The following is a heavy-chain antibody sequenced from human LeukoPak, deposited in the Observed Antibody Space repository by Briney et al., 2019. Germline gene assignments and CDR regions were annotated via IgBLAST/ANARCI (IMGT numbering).Heavy chain of an antibody. CDR2: IYYSGST. CDR1: GGSISSYY. CDR3: ARFQSGTTLLGGYLDY. V-gene: IGHV4-59*01. D-gene: IGHD1-26*01. Sequence: SETLSLTCTVSGGSISSYYWSWIRQPPGKGLECIGYIYYSGSTNYNPSLKSRVTISVDTSKNQFSLKVYSVTAADTAVYYCARFQSGTTLLGGYLDYWGQGTLVTVSS. J-gene: IGHJ4*02.